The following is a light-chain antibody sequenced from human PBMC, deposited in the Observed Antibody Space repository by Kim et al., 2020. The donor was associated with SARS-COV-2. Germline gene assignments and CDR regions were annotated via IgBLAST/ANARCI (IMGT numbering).Light chain of an antibody. J-gene: IGKJ4*01. CDR1: QSVSSY. CDR2: DAS. CDR3: QQRSNWPLT. V-gene: IGKV3-11*01. Sequence: EIVLTQSPATLSLSPGERATLSCRASQSVSSYLAWYQQKPGQAPRLLIYDASNRATGIPVRFSGSGSGTDFTLTISSLESEDFAVYYCQQRSNWPLTFGGGTKLEI.